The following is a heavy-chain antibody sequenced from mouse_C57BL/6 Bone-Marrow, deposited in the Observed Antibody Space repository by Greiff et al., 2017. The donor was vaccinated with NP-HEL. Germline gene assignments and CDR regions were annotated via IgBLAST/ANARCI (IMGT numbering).Heavy chain of an antibody. V-gene: IGHV5-12*01. CDR2: ISNGGGST. D-gene: IGHD2-2*01. Sequence: DVQLVESGGGLVQPGGSLKLSCAASGFTFSDYYMYWVRQTPEQRLEWVAYISNGGGSTYYPDTVKGRFTISRDNAKNTLYLQMSRLQSEDTAMYYCARQVGYGYLYAMDYWGQGTSVTVSS. J-gene: IGHJ4*01. CDR1: GFTFSDYY. CDR3: ARQVGYGYLYAMDY.